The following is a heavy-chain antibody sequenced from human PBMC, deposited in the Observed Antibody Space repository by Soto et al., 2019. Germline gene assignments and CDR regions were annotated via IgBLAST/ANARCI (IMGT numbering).Heavy chain of an antibody. J-gene: IGHJ4*02. CDR2: IIPILGIA. CDR1: GGTFSSYT. Sequence: QVQLVQSGAEVKKPGSSVKVSCKASGGTFSSYTISWVRQAPGQGLEWMGRIIPILGIANYAQKFQGRVKMTADKSTRTAYMELSSLRSDDTAVYYCARDVLDIVVVPAAPLGDYWGQGTLVTVSS. V-gene: IGHV1-69*08. D-gene: IGHD2-2*03. CDR3: ARDVLDIVVVPAAPLGDY.